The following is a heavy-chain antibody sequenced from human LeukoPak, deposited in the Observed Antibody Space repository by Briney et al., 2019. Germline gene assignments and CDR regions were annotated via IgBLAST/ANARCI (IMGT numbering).Heavy chain of an antibody. CDR1: GFTVSSNY. V-gene: IGHV3-53*01. CDR3: ARDRYYGSGSCSYYYYGMDV. J-gene: IGHJ6*02. CDR2: IYSGGST. Sequence: GGSLRLSCAASGFTVSSNYMSWVRQAPGKGLEWVSVIYSGGSTYYADSVKGRFTISRDNSKNTLYLQMNSLRAEDTAVYYCARDRYYGSGSCSYYYYGMDVWGQGTTVTVSS. D-gene: IGHD3-10*01.